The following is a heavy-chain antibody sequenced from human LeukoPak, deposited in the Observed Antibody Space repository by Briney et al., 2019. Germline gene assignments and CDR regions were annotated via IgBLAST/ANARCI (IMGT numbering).Heavy chain of an antibody. D-gene: IGHD3-9*01. J-gene: IGHJ3*02. CDR2: ISSGGNYI. CDR3: ARAPPYYDIHRDAFDI. V-gene: IGHV3-21*01. Sequence: GGSLRLSCAVSGFTFSSYSMIWVRQAPGKGLEWVSSISSGGNYIYYADSMKGRFTISRDNAKNSLYLQMNSLRAEDTAVYYCARAPPYYDIHRDAFDIWGQGTMVTVSS. CDR1: GFTFSSYS.